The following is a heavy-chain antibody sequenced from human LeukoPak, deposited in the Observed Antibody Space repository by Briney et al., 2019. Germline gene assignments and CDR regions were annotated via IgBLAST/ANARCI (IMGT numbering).Heavy chain of an antibody. V-gene: IGHV4-39*07. D-gene: IGHD1-7*01. Sequence: SETLSLTCTVSGGSISDTNYYWGWIRQSPGKGLEWIGSIFYSGSSYCNPSLKSRVTMSADTSRNQFSLKLSSVTAADTAVYYCARVSQQYNWNYGVHYYYYMDVWGKGTTVTVSS. CDR3: ARVSQQYNWNYGVHYYYYMDV. CDR2: IFYSGSS. CDR1: GGSISDTNYY. J-gene: IGHJ6*03.